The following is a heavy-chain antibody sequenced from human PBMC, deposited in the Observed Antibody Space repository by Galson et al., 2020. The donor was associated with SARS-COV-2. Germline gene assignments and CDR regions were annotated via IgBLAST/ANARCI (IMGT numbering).Heavy chain of an antibody. J-gene: IGHJ4*02. CDR1: GFTFSNYS. CDR3: TRERGYSYGYSDY. CDR2: IRGTSTNK. D-gene: IGHD5-18*01. Sequence: GESLKIPCAASGFTFSNYSMKWVRQAPGPGQERVSSIRGTSTNKYYADLVKRRFTISRDNAKNSLYLQMNSLGTEDTAVYYCTRERGYSYGYSDYWGQGTLVTVSS. V-gene: IGHV3-21*06.